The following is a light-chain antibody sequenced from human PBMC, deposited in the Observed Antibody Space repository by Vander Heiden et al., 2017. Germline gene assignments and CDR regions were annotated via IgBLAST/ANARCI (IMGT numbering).Light chain of an antibody. CDR1: QSISNY. Sequence: DFQMTQSPSSLSASVGDRVTITCRASQSISNYLNWYQHKPGKAPNLLIYGASSLQSAVPSTFSGSGSGTDFTLTITSLHPEDFATYYCQQSYNSPYSFGQWARLGIK. J-gene: IGKJ2*03. CDR2: GAS. CDR3: QQSYNSPYS. V-gene: IGKV1-39*01.